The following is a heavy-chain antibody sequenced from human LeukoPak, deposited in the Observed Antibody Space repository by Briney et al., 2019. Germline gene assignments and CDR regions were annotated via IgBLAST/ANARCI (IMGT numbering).Heavy chain of an antibody. Sequence: PGGSLRLSCSASGFTFSDYDMNWIRQAPGKGLEWISAISGRSSHTYYGDSVKGRFSISRDNAKNLLCLQMNGLGAEDTAVYYCGRAFPPLRTSSAGDLWGQGTLVTVSS. J-gene: IGHJ4*02. CDR1: GFTFSDYD. V-gene: IGHV3-21*06. CDR2: ISGRSSHT. CDR3: GRAFPPLRTSSAGDL. D-gene: IGHD3-16*01.